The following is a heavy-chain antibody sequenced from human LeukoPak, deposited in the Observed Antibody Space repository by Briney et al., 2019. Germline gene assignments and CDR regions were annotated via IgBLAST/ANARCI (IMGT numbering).Heavy chain of an antibody. CDR2: IKQDGSEK. V-gene: IGHV3-7*01. Sequence: PGGSLRLSCAASGFTFSIYWMSWVRQAPGKGLEWVANIKQDGSEKYYVDSVKGRFTISRDNAKNSLYLQMNSLRAEDTAVYYCARDDWFGDNYYYGMDVWGQGTTVTVSS. J-gene: IGHJ6*02. CDR1: GFTFSIYW. CDR3: ARDDWFGDNYYYGMDV. D-gene: IGHD3-10*01.